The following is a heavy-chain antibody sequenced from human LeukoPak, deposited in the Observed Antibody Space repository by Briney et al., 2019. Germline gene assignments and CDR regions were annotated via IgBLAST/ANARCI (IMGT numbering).Heavy chain of an antibody. J-gene: IGHJ4*02. Sequence: ASVKVSCKASGYYFASYYIHWVRQAPGQGLEWMGWINPNSGGTNYAQKFQGRVTMTGDTSIRTSYLELSSLTSDDTAVYYCARDPRTRLDFWGQGTLVTVSS. D-gene: IGHD2-2*01. V-gene: IGHV1-2*02. CDR3: ARDPRTRLDF. CDR1: GYYFASYY. CDR2: INPNSGGT.